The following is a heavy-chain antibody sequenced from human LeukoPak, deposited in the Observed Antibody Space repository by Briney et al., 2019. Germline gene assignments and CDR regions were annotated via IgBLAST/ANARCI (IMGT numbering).Heavy chain of an antibody. CDR1: GFTFTYYA. V-gene: IGHV3-30*04. CDR3: ARGQMWLPEES. Sequence: LGRSLRLSCAASGFTFTYYAMHWVRQAPGKGLEWVTVISYDGSNKYYADSVKGRFTISRDNSKSTLYLQMNSLKAEDTAVYYCARGQMWLPEESWGQGTLVTVSS. J-gene: IGHJ4*02. CDR2: ISYDGSNK. D-gene: IGHD5-18*01.